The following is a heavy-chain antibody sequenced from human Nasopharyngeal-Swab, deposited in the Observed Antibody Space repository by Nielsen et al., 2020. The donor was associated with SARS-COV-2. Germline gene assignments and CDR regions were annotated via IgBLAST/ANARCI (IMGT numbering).Heavy chain of an antibody. Sequence: SVKVSCKASGCTFSSYAISWVRQAPGQRLEWMGGIIPSFGPTNYAQKFQGRVTITADKSTSTAYMELSSLRSEETAVYYSARNPVDYDYVWGSYRYRTFDYWGQGTLVTVSS. CDR2: IIPSFGPT. CDR1: GCTFSSYA. V-gene: IGHV1-69*06. CDR3: ARNPVDYDYVWGSYRYRTFDY. D-gene: IGHD3-16*02. J-gene: IGHJ4*02.